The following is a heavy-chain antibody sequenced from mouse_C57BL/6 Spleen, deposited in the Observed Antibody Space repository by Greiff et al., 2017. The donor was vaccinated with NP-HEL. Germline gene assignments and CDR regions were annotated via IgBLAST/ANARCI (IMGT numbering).Heavy chain of an antibody. J-gene: IGHJ1*03. Sequence: QVQLQQPGAELVRPGTSVKLSCKASGYTFTSYWMHWVKQRPGQGLEWIGVIDPSDSYTNYNQKFKGKATLTVDTSSSTAYMQLSSLTSEDSAVYYCARAEGFTTVVDWYFDVWGTGTTVTVSS. V-gene: IGHV1-59*01. CDR3: ARAEGFTTVVDWYFDV. CDR1: GYTFTSYW. CDR2: IDPSDSYT. D-gene: IGHD1-1*01.